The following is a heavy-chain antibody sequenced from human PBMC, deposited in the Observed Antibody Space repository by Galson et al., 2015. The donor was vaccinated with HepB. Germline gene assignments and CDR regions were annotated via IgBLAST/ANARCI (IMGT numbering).Heavy chain of an antibody. CDR2: FDWDGAT. J-gene: IGHJ6*02. CDR1: GFSLNTRGIF. CDR3: GRMRPPNYGVDV. Sequence: PALVKPTQTLTLTCTFSGFSLNTRGIFMGWSRQPPGKALEWLARFDWDGATYYNTSLKARLTVSKDTSRNQVVLTMANVAPEDTGTYYCGRMRPPNYGVDVWGPGTTVIVSS. V-gene: IGHV2-70*11.